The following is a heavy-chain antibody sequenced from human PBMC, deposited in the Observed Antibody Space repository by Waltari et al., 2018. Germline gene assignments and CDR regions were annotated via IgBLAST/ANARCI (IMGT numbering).Heavy chain of an antibody. Sequence: VQLVQSGAEVKKPGSSVRVSCKTSGDVFENYAISWVRQAPGKGLEWMGGIIPMVKNPNYAKRFEGTVTCTADESTSTGYMELTGLTSEDTAIYYCARGSKFGDYGDLDYWGQGTLVTVS. CDR3: ARGSKFGDYGDLDY. CDR2: IIPMVKNP. V-gene: IGHV1-69*01. J-gene: IGHJ4*02. CDR1: GDVFENYA. D-gene: IGHD4-17*01.